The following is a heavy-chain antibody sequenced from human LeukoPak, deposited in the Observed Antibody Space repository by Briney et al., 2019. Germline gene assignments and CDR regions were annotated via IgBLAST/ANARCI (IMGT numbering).Heavy chain of an antibody. CDR2: INQGGSEK. J-gene: IGHJ4*02. CDR1: GFTFNSHW. Sequence: GGSLRLSCTASGFTFNSHWMGWVRQAPGKGLEWLANINQGGSEKYYVNSVKGRFTISRDNAKNSLYLQMNSLRAEDTAVYYCARDMVPAGIAFDYWGQGALVTVSS. V-gene: IGHV3-7*03. CDR3: ARDMVPAGIAFDY. D-gene: IGHD2-2*01.